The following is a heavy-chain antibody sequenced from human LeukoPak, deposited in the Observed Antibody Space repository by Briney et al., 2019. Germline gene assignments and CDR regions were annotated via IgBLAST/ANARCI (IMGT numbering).Heavy chain of an antibody. Sequence: GGSLRLPCAASRFTFSNYVMHWVRQAPGKGLEWLSYISGNGNTIYYADSVKGRFTISRDNAKNSLYLQMNSLRAEDTAVYYCARGSLVHYYGSGSYRIRAGFDSWGQGTLVTVSS. D-gene: IGHD3-10*01. CDR3: ARGSLVHYYGSGSYRIRAGFDS. CDR1: RFTFSNYV. CDR2: ISGNGNTI. J-gene: IGHJ4*02. V-gene: IGHV3-48*03.